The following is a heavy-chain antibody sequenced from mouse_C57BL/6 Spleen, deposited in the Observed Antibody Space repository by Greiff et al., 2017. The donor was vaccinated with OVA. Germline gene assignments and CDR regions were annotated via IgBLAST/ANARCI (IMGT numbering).Heavy chain of an antibody. CDR2: INPNNGGT. Sequence: VQLKQSGPELVKPGASVKISCKASGYTFTDYYMNWVKQSHGKSLEWIGDINPNNGGTSYNQKFKGKATLTVDKSSSTAYMELRSLTSEDSAVYYCARLGSGRTFDYWGQGTTLTVSS. CDR3: ARLGSGRTFDY. J-gene: IGHJ2*01. D-gene: IGHD4-1*01. V-gene: IGHV1-26*01. CDR1: GYTFTDYY.